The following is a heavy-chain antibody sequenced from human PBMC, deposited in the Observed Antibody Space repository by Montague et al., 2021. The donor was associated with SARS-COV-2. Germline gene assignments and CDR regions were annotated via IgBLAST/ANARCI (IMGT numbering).Heavy chain of an antibody. Sequence: SETLSLTCAVYGGSFSGYYWSRIRQPPGKGLEWIREINHSGSTNYNPSLKSRVTISVDTSKNQFSLKLSSVTAADTAVYYCARKGLHSSSWYYYYYGMDVWGQGTTVTVS. CDR1: GGSFSGYY. V-gene: IGHV4-34*01. CDR3: ARKGLHSSSWYYYYYGMDV. D-gene: IGHD6-13*01. J-gene: IGHJ6*02. CDR2: INHSGST.